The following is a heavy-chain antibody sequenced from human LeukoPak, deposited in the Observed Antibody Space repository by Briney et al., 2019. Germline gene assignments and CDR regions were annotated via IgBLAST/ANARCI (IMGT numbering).Heavy chain of an antibody. V-gene: IGHV3-30*18. D-gene: IGHD3-10*01. J-gene: IGHJ4*02. CDR1: GFTFSSYG. CDR3: AKDSGLGSAFDY. Sequence: PGGSLRLSCAASGFTFSSYGMHWVRQAPGKGLEWVAVISYDGSNKYYADSVKGRFTISRDNSENTLYLQMNSLRAEDTAVYYCAKDSGLGSAFDYWGQGTLVTVSS. CDR2: ISYDGSNK.